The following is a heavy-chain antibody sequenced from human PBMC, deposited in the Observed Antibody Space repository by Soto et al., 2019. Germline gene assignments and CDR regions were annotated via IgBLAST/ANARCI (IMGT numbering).Heavy chain of an antibody. J-gene: IGHJ6*02. V-gene: IGHV4-4*02. CDR3: VRNGYYSLDV. Sequence: QVLLQESGPGLVRPSGTLSLTCAVSGDSIIGTGWWSWVRQSPGKGLDWIGEVYHSGATNYNPSLKSRVTISVDTSRNQFSLNLGSVTAADTAVYYCVRNGYYSLDVWGQGTTVTVSS. D-gene: IGHD3-22*01. CDR1: GDSIIGTGW. CDR2: VYHSGAT.